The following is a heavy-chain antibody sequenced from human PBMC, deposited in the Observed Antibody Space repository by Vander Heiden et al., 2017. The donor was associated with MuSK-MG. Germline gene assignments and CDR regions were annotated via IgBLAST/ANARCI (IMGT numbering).Heavy chain of an antibody. CDR3: ARGTGGSYYPIDY. CDR1: EFPFRSYA. Sequence: QVQLVESGGGVVQPGRSLRPSCAASEFPFRSYAMHWVRQAPGKGLEWVALTWYDGSNKYHADSVKGRFTISRDNSKNTLYLQMNSVSAEDTAVYYCARGTGGSYYPIDYWGQGTLVTVSS. J-gene: IGHJ4*02. D-gene: IGHD1-26*01. CDR2: TWYDGSNK. V-gene: IGHV3-33*01.